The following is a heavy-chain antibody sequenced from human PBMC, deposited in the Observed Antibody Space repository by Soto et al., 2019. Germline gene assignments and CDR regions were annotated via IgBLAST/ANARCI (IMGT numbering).Heavy chain of an antibody. Sequence: PGGSLRLSCAASGFTFSSYDMHWVRQATGKGLEWVSAIGTAGDTYYPGSVKGRFTISRENAKNSLYLQMNSLRAGDTAVYYCARGGYCSSTSCSDYYYYGMDVWGQGTTVTVSS. CDR1: GFTFSSYD. CDR2: IGTAGDT. CDR3: ARGGYCSSTSCSDYYYYGMDV. D-gene: IGHD2-2*01. J-gene: IGHJ6*02. V-gene: IGHV3-13*01.